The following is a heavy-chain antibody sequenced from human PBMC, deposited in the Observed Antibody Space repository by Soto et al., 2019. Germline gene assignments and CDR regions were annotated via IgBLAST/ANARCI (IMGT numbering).Heavy chain of an antibody. V-gene: IGHV1-58*01. CDR1: GFRFSDSI. J-gene: IGHJ6*02. D-gene: IGHD2-8*01. Sequence: QMQLVQSGPAVKKPGTSVKVSCKASGFRFSDSIVQWVRQTRGQRLEWMGWVVVGSGDTNSAQQFNERVNMTRDMSTNTVHMEVSSLKSEDTAVYFCAAERLMYEMDVWGQGTTVIVSS. CDR2: VVVGSGDT. CDR3: AAERLMYEMDV.